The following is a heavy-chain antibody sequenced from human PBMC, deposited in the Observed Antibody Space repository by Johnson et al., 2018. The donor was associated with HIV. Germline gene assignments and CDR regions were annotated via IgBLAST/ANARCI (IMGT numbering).Heavy chain of an antibody. Sequence: QVQLVESGGGLAKPAWSPRLSCAASQFTFSSYYMNCVRQAPGKGLEWVTVISCDGSKKCYGDFVKGRFTLSRDSSKNTLYLQMNSLRAEDTAVHYCARGGVVPGGYYDGRGYSAAFDLWGQGTLVTVSS. CDR2: ISCDGSKK. J-gene: IGHJ3*01. D-gene: IGHD3-22*01. CDR3: ARGGVVPGGYYDGRGYSAAFDL. V-gene: IGHV3-30*14. CDR1: QFTFSSYY.